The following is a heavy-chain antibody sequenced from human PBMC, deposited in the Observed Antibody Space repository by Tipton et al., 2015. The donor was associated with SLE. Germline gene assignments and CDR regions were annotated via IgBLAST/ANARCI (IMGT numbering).Heavy chain of an antibody. CDR2: IYYSGST. D-gene: IGHD3-10*01. CDR3: ARRLLLWFGESQHFDY. Sequence: LRLSCTVSGGSISSSSYYWGWIRQPPGKGLEWIGSIYYSGSTYYNPSLKSRVTISVDTSKNQFSLKLSSATAADTAVYYCARRLLLWFGESQHFDYWGQGTLVTVSS. V-gene: IGHV4-39*01. J-gene: IGHJ4*02. CDR1: GGSISSSSYY.